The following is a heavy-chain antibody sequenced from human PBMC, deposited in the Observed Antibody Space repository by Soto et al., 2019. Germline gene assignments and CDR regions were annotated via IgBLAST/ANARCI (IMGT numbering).Heavy chain of an antibody. Sequence: SETLSLTCAVSGGSISSGGYSWSWIRQPPGKGLEWIGYIYHSGSTYYNPSLKSRVTISVDRSKNQFSLKLSSVTAADTAVYYCCPFNLVRGGGIFDYWGQGTLVTVSS. D-gene: IGHD3-10*01. J-gene: IGHJ4*02. CDR2: IYHSGST. V-gene: IGHV4-30-2*01. CDR1: GGSISSGGYS. CDR3: CPFNLVRGGGIFDY.